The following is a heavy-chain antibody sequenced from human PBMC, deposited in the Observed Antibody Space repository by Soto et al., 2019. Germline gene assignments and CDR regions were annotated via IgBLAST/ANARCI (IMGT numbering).Heavy chain of an antibody. V-gene: IGHV4-4*02. Sequence: PSETLSLTCAVSGGSITSSNWWSWVRQPPGKGLEWLGQISHSGSTDYNPSLKSRVSISVDKSKNRLSLKLSSVTDADKALYYCERGDFSQFEYWGQGTLVTVSS. CDR3: ERGDFSQFEY. J-gene: IGHJ4*02. CDR1: GGSITSSNW. CDR2: ISHSGST. D-gene: IGHD2-21*02.